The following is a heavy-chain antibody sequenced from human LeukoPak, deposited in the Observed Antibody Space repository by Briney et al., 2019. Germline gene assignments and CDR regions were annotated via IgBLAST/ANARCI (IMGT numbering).Heavy chain of an antibody. V-gene: IGHV3-11*01. CDR1: GFTFSDYY. J-gene: IGHJ4*02. CDR3: AREETKYYDSTGYHYAIYFDN. CDR2: ISSSGTTT. D-gene: IGHD3-22*01. Sequence: GGSLRLSCAASGFTFSDYYMSWIRQAPGKGLEWVSYISSSGTTTFYADSVKGRFTISRDNAKNSLYLPINSLRTDDTAVYFCAREETKYYDSTGYHYAIYFDNWGQGTLVTVSS.